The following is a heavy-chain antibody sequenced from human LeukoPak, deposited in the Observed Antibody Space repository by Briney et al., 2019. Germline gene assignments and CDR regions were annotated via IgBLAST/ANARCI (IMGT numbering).Heavy chain of an antibody. CDR2: VYQSGIT. Sequence: TSETLSLTXAVSGYSISSGYYWGWIRQPPGKGLERIGNVYQSGITYYNASLKSRVTISVDTSKNQFSLKLNSVTAADTAVYYCARRYSNSYFDYWGQGTLVTVSS. J-gene: IGHJ4*02. CDR3: ARRYSNSYFDY. V-gene: IGHV4-38-2*01. D-gene: IGHD4-11*01. CDR1: GYSISSGYY.